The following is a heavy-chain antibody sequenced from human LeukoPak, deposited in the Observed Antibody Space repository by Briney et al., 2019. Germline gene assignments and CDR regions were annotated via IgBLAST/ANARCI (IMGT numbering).Heavy chain of an antibody. CDR3: AKNEGTAAAGAGGAFDI. CDR2: ISGSGGTT. CDR1: GFSFSTYA. J-gene: IGHJ3*02. D-gene: IGHD6-13*01. V-gene: IGHV3-23*01. Sequence: PGGSLRLSCSASGFSFSTYAMTWVRQAPGKGLEWVSVISGSGGTTAYADSVKGRFSISRDNSKSMLSLQMNSLRAEDTAIYYCAKNEGTAAAGAGGAFDIWGQGTMVTVSS.